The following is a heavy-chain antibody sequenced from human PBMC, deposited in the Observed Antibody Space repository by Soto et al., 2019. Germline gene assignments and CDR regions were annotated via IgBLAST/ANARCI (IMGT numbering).Heavy chain of an antibody. J-gene: IGHJ3*02. D-gene: IGHD1-26*01. Sequence: GGSLRLSCAASGFTFSSHSMNWVRQAPGKGLEWVSSISSSSSYIYYADSVKGRFTISRDNAKNSLYLQMNSLRAEDTAVYYCARDGSYLDAFGIWGEGTMVTVSS. CDR3: ARDGSYLDAFGI. V-gene: IGHV3-21*01. CDR2: ISSSSSYI. CDR1: GFTFSSHS.